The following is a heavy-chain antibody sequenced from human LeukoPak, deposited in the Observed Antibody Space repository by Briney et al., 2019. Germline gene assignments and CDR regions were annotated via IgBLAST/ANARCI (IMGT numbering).Heavy chain of an antibody. D-gene: IGHD3-10*01. Sequence: PGASVKVSCKASGGTFSSYAISWVRQAPGQGLEWMGRIIPILGIANYAQKFQGRVTITADKSTSTAYMELSSLRSEDTAVYYCARDWGDLYYFDYWGQGTLVTVSS. CDR1: GGTFSSYA. V-gene: IGHV1-69*04. J-gene: IGHJ4*02. CDR3: ARDWGDLYYFDY. CDR2: IIPILGIA.